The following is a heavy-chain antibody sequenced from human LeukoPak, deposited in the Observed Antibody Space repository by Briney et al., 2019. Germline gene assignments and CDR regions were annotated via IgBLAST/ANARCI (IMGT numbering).Heavy chain of an antibody. J-gene: IGHJ5*02. Sequence: SETLSLTCTVSGGSISSYYWSWIRQPAGKGLEWIGRIYTSGSTNYNPSLKSRVTMSVDTSKNQFSLKLSSVTAADTAVYYCARADYDFVWGSYRLPDPWGQGTLVTVSS. V-gene: IGHV4-4*07. CDR3: ARADYDFVWGSYRLPDP. CDR1: GGSISSYY. CDR2: IYTSGST. D-gene: IGHD3-16*02.